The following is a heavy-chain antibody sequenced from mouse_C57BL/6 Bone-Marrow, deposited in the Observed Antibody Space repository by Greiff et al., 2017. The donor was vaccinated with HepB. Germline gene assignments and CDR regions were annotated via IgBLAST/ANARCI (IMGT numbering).Heavy chain of an antibody. CDR3: ARWLDAMDY. D-gene: IGHD2-2*01. CDR1: GYAFSSSW. J-gene: IGHJ4*01. CDR2: IYPGDGDT. V-gene: IGHV1-82*01. Sequence: QVQLQQSGPELVKPGASVKISCKASGYAFSSSWMNWVKQRPGKGLEWIGRIYPGDGDTNYNGKFKGKATLTADKSSSTAYMQLSSLTSEDSAVYFCARWLDAMDYRGQGTSVTVSS.